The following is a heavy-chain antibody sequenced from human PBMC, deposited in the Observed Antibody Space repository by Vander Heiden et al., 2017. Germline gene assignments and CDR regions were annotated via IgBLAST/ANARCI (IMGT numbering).Heavy chain of an antibody. D-gene: IGHD7-27*01. CDR1: GLTFSTYR. CDR2: ISSSSSYI. J-gene: IGHJ4*02. V-gene: IGHV3-21*01. CDR3: ARDRSLTF. Sequence: EVQLVEPGGGLVKPGGSLRLTCAASGLTFSTYRINWVRQAPGKGLEWVSSISSSSSYIYYADSVKGRFTITRDNAKNSLYLQMNSLRAEDTAVYDCARDRSLTFWGQGTLVTVSS.